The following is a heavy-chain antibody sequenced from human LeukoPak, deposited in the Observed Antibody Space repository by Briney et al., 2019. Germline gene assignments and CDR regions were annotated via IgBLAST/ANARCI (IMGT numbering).Heavy chain of an antibody. CDR3: ASPRFGY. CDR2: IKYDGNEE. Sequence: PGGSLRLSCAASGFTFSSYWMSWRRQAPGKGLEWVANIKYDGNEEYYVDSVKGRFTISRDNVKNSLYLQMNSLRVEDTAVYYCASPRFGYWGQGTLVTVSS. J-gene: IGHJ4*02. V-gene: IGHV3-7*01. D-gene: IGHD3-10*02. CDR1: GFTFSSYW.